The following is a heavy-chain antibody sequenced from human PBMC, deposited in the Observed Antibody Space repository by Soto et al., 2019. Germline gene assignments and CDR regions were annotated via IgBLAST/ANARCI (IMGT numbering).Heavy chain of an antibody. CDR3: ARDRDIANYMDV. D-gene: IGHD2-21*01. V-gene: IGHV4-31*03. J-gene: IGHJ6*03. CDR2: IYYSGST. CDR1: GGSISSGGYY. Sequence: SETLSLTCTVSGGSISSGGYYWSWIRQHPGKGLEWIGYIYYSGSTYYNPSLKSRVTISVDTSKNQFSLKLSSVTAADTAVYYCARDRDIANYMDVWGKGITVTV.